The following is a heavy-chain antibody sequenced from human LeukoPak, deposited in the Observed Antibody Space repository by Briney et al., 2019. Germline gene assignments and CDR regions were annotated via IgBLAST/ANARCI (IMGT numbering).Heavy chain of an antibody. CDR2: IYSGGST. CDR3: ARDWSGSAWGSSWYFDY. D-gene: IGHD6-13*01. J-gene: IGHJ4*02. V-gene: IGHV3-53*01. Sequence: PGGSLRLSCAASGFTVSSNYMSWVRQAPGKGLEWVSVIYSGGSTYYADSVKGRFTISRDNSKNTLYLQMNSLRAEDTAVYYCARDWSGSAWGSSWYFDYWGQGTLVTVSS. CDR1: GFTVSSNY.